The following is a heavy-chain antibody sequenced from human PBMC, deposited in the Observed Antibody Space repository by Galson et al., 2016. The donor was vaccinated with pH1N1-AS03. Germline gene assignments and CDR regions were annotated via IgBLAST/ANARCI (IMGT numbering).Heavy chain of an antibody. CDR3: VREFEDPQKSVVAFGY. D-gene: IGHD3-3*01. Sequence: SVKVSCKASGYTFITYGNSWVRQAPGQGLEWMGWMSAYSGETRYAPNFQGRVTMTRDTSTRTAYMDLRSLTSDDTAVYYCVREFEDPQKSVVAFGYWGQGTLVIVSS. CDR1: GYTFITYG. CDR2: MSAYSGET. J-gene: IGHJ4*02. V-gene: IGHV1-18*01.